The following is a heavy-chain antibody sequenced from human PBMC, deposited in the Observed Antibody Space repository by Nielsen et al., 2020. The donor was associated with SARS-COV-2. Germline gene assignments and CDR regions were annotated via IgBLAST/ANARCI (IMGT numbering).Heavy chain of an antibody. J-gene: IGHJ5*02. Sequence: SETLSLTCSVSGGSISSSSYYWGWIRQPPGKGLEWIGSIYYSGSTYYNPSLKSRVTISVDTSKNQFSLKLSSVTAADTAVYYCARHQVPAVLRFDPWGQGTLVTVSS. CDR1: GGSISSSSYY. CDR2: IYYSGST. D-gene: IGHD2-2*01. V-gene: IGHV4-39*01. CDR3: ARHQVPAVLRFDP.